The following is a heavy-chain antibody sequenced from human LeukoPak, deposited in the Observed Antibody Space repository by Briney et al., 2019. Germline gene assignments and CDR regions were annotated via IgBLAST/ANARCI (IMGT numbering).Heavy chain of an antibody. J-gene: IGHJ4*02. V-gene: IGHV3-23*01. Sequence: GGSLRLSCAASGFTFSSYAMSWVRQAPGKGLEWVSAISGSGGSTYYADSVKGRFTISRDNSKSTLYLQMNSLRAEDTAVYYCAKEGDVWGSYRQHYWGQGTLVTVSS. CDR1: GFTFSSYA. D-gene: IGHD3-16*02. CDR2: ISGSGGST. CDR3: AKEGDVWGSYRQHY.